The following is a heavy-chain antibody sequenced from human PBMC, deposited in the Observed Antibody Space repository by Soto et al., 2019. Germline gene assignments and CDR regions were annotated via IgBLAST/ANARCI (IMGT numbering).Heavy chain of an antibody. CDR2: IIPIFGTA. V-gene: IGHV1-69*13. CDR3: ARGIRAAGNYGMDV. J-gene: IGHJ6*02. CDR1: GGTFSSYA. Sequence: ASVKVSCKASGGTFSSYAISWVRQAPGQGLEWMGGIIPIFGTANYAQKFQGRVTITADESTSTAYMELSSLRSEDTAVYHCARGIRAAGNYGMDVWGQGTTVTVS. D-gene: IGHD6-13*01.